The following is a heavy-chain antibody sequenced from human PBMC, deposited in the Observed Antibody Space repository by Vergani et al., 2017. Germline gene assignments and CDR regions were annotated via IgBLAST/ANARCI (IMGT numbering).Heavy chain of an antibody. Sequence: EVQLVESGGGLVKPGGSLRLSCAASGFTFTTYSMNWVRQAPGKGLEWVSSISGSGNYIYYADSVKGRFTIFRDNAKSSLYLQMNSLRAEDTAVYFCARAGGVVPASMENYYYYYYMDVWGKGTAVTVSS. J-gene: IGHJ6*03. CDR1: GFTFTTYS. CDR3: ARAGGVVPASMENYYYYYYMDV. V-gene: IGHV3-21*01. D-gene: IGHD2-2*01. CDR2: ISGSGNYI.